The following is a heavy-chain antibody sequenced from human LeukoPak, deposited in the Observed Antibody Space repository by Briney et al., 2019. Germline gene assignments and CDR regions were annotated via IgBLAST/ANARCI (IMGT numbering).Heavy chain of an antibody. CDR2: VNPNNGVP. D-gene: IGHD2-2*01. CDR1: GYTFTGYY. V-gene: IGHV1-2*06. J-gene: IGHJ5*02. CDR3: AREVGYSSSYYGRFDP. Sequence: GASVKVSSKASGYTFTGYYMHWVRQAPGQGLEWMGRVNPNNGVPNYAQKFQGRVTMTRDTAISTFYMELSSLRSDDTAVYFCAREVGYSSSYYGRFDPWGQGTLVIVSS.